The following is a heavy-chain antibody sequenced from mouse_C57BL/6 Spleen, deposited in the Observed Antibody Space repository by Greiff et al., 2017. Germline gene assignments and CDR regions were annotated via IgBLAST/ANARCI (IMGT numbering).Heavy chain of an antibody. D-gene: IGHD2-3*01. CDR3: ARGGDGYYVFAY. Sequence: EVKLVESGGGLVKPGGSLKLSCAASGFTFSSYAMSWVRQTPEKRLEWVATISDGGSYTYYPDNVKGRFTISRYNAKSNLYLQMGHLKSEDTAMYYCARGGDGYYVFAYWGQGTLVTVSA. CDR2: ISDGGSYT. V-gene: IGHV5-4*03. CDR1: GFTFSSYA. J-gene: IGHJ3*01.